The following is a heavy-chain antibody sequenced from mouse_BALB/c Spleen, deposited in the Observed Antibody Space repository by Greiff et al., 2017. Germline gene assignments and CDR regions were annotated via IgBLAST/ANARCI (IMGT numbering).Heavy chain of an antibody. Sequence: EVQRVESGGGLVQPGGSRKLSCAASGFTFSSFGMHWVRQAPEKGLEWVAYISSGSSTIYYADTVKGRFTISRDNPKNTLFLQMTSLRSEDTAMYYCARAAYYYGSSYDAVDYWGQGTSVTVSS. J-gene: IGHJ4*01. CDR1: GFTFSSFG. V-gene: IGHV5-17*02. CDR2: ISSGSSTI. D-gene: IGHD1-1*01. CDR3: ARAAYYYGSSYDAVDY.